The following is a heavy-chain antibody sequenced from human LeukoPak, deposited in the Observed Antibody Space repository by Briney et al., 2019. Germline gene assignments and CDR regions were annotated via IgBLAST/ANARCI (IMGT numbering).Heavy chain of an antibody. CDR1: GFTFSSYA. D-gene: IGHD3-10*01. Sequence: PGGSLRLSCAASGFTFSSYAMTWVRQAPGKGLEWVSSITSSSSYIYYADSVKGRFTISRDNAKNSLYLQMNSLRAEDTAVYYCAREFYGVGSSVDYWGQGTLVTVSS. CDR3: AREFYGVGSSVDY. J-gene: IGHJ4*02. V-gene: IGHV3-21*01. CDR2: ITSSSSYI.